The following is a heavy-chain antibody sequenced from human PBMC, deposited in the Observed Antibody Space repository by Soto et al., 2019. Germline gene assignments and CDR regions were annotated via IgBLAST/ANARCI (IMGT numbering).Heavy chain of an antibody. CDR2: INPNSGGT. V-gene: IGHV1-2*04. CDR3: ARGGYCSSTSCPQPIFTKYYYYYYGMDV. D-gene: IGHD2-2*01. Sequence: ASVKVSCKASGYTFTGYYMHWVRQAPGQGLEWMGWINPNSGGTNSAQKFQGWVTMTRDTSISTAYMELSRLRSDDTAVYYCARGGYCSSTSCPQPIFTKYYYYYYGMDVWGQGTTVTVSS. J-gene: IGHJ6*02. CDR1: GYTFTGYY.